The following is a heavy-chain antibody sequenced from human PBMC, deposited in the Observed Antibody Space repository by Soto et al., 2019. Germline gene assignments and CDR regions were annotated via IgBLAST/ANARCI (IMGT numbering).Heavy chain of an antibody. D-gene: IGHD1-1*01. CDR1: GYAFTTYG. CDR3: ARGRYGDY. J-gene: IGHJ4*02. V-gene: IGHV1-18*01. Sequence: QVHLVQSGAEVKKPGASVKVSCKGSGYAFTTYGITWVRQAPGQGLEWMGWISAHNGNTNYAQKLEGRGTVTSDTSTSTAYMELRGLRSDATAVYYCARGRYGDYWGQGALVTVSS. CDR2: ISAHNGNT.